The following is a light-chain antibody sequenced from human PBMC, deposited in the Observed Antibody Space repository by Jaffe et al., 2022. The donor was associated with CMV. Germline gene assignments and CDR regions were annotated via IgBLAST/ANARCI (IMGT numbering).Light chain of an antibody. Sequence: SYALTQPPSVSVSPGQTASITCSGDRLGDKYTSWYQQKPGQSPAMVIYQDIKRPSDIPERFSASKSGDTATLIVTGAQPVDEADYYCQMWDTTGVVFGGGTRLTVL. CDR2: QDI. V-gene: IGLV3-1*01. CDR3: QMWDTTGVV. J-gene: IGLJ2*01. CDR1: RLGDKY.